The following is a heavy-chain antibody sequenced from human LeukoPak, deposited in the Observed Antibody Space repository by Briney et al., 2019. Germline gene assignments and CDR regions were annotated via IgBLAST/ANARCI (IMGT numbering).Heavy chain of an antibody. CDR2: ISGSGVST. J-gene: IGHJ4*02. Sequence: PGGSLRLSCAASGFTFSSYDMSWVRQSPGKGLEWVSAISGSGVSTYYADSVKGRFTISRDNSKNTLYLQMNGLRVEDTAVYFCAKLSRLRGAGYFDDWGQGTLITVSS. V-gene: IGHV3-23*01. CDR3: AKLSRLRGAGYFDD. D-gene: IGHD3-16*01. CDR1: GFTFSSYD.